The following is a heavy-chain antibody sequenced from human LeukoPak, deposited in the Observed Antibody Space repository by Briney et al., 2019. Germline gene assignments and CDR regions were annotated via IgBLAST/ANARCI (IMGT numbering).Heavy chain of an antibody. CDR2: IYSGGST. V-gene: IGHV3-53*01. Sequence: GGSLRLSCAASGFTASSNYMSWVRQAPGKGLEWVSVIYSGGSTYYADSVKGRFTISRDNSKNTLYLQMNSLRAEDTAVYYCARAQRYYDFWSGYWDYYYYGMDVWGQGTTVTVSS. CDR3: ARAQRYYDFWSGYWDYYYYGMDV. D-gene: IGHD3-3*01. CDR1: GFTASSNY. J-gene: IGHJ6*02.